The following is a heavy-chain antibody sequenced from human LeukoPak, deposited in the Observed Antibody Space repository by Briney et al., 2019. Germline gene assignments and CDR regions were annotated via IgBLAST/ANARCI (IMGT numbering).Heavy chain of an antibody. V-gene: IGHV4-39*07. J-gene: IGHJ5*02. CDR3: AREPHYYGSHWFDP. CDR2: IYYSGST. CDR1: GGSISSYY. D-gene: IGHD3-10*01. Sequence: SETLSLTCTVSGGSISSYYWSWIRQPPGKGLEWIGSIYYSGSTYYNPSLKSRVTISVDTSKNQFSLKLSSVTAADTAVYYCAREPHYYGSHWFDPWGQGTLVTVSS.